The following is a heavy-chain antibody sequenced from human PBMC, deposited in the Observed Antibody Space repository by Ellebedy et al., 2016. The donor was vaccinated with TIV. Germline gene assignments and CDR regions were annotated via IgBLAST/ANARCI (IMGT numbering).Heavy chain of an antibody. CDR1: GFTFSSYA. CDR2: ISYDGSNK. J-gene: IGHJ4*02. CDR3: ARGPDYSNYGTKETTFDY. Sequence: GGSLRLSXAASGFTFSSYAMHWVRQAPGKGLEWVAVISYDGSNKYYADSVKGRFTISRDNSKNTLYLQMNSLRAEDTAVYYCARGPDYSNYGTKETTFDYWGQGTLVTVSS. V-gene: IGHV3-30-3*01. D-gene: IGHD4-11*01.